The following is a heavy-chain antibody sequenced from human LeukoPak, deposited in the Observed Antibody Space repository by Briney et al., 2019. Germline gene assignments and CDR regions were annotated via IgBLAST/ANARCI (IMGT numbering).Heavy chain of an antibody. V-gene: IGHV4-31*03. D-gene: IGHD5-18*01. CDR2: IYYSGST. CDR1: GGSISSGGYY. J-gene: IGHJ4*02. Sequence: NASETLSLTCTVSGGSISSGGYYWSWIRQHPGKGLEWIGYIYYSGSTYYNPSLKSRVTISVDTSKNQFSLKLSSVTAADTAVYYCARLQPLPQHLLDYWGQGTLVTVSS. CDR3: ARLQPLPQHLLDY.